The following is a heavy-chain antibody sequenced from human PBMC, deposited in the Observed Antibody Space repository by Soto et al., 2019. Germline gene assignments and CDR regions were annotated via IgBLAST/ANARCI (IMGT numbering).Heavy chain of an antibody. Sequence: GGSLRLSCAASGFTFSSYGMHWVRQAPGKGLEWVAVISYDGSNKYYADSAKGRFTISRDNSKNTLFLQMNSLRADDTAVYYCAKDQASGQGSFDSWGQGTLVTVSS. CDR2: ISYDGSNK. CDR1: GFTFSSYG. CDR3: AKDQASGQGSFDS. J-gene: IGHJ4*02. V-gene: IGHV3-30*18.